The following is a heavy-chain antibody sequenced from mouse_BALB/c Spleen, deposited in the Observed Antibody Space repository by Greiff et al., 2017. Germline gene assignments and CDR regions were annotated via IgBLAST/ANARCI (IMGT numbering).Heavy chain of an antibody. CDR1: GYSITSVYS. J-gene: IGHJ2*01. CDR3: ARFIQLAFDY. Sequence: VQLQQTGPDLVKPSQSLSLTCTVTGYSITSVYSRHWIRQFPENKLEWMGYLHYSGSTNYNPSLKSRISITRDITKNLFFLQLHSVTTEDTATYYYARFIQLAFDYWGPGTTLTVSS. CDR2: LHYSGST. V-gene: IGHV3-1*02. D-gene: IGHD4-1*02.